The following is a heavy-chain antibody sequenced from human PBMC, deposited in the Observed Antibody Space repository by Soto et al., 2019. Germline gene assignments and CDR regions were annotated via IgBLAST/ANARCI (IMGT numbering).Heavy chain of an antibody. CDR3: AKDVGCSSTSCYPYYGMDV. CDR1: GFTFSSYG. D-gene: IGHD2-2*01. J-gene: IGHJ6*02. Sequence: PGGSLRLSCAASGFTFSSYGMHWVCLAPGTGLGWVAVISYDGSNKYYADSVKGRFTISRDNSKNTLYLQMNSLRAEDTAVYYCAKDVGCSSTSCYPYYGMDVWGQGTKVTVS. CDR2: ISYDGSNK. V-gene: IGHV3-30*18.